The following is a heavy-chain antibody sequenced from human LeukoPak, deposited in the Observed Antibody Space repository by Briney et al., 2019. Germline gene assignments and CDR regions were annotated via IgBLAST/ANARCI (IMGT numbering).Heavy chain of an antibody. CDR2: IIPILGIA. Sequence: GASVKVSCKASGGTFSSYAISWVRQAPGQGLEWMGRIIPILGIANYAQKFQGGVTITADKSTSTAYMELSSLRSEDTAVYYCAWAVTYYYDSSGYSSWGKNWFDPWGQGTLVTVSS. J-gene: IGHJ5*02. CDR1: GGTFSSYA. CDR3: AWAVTYYYDSSGYSSWGKNWFDP. D-gene: IGHD3-22*01. V-gene: IGHV1-69*04.